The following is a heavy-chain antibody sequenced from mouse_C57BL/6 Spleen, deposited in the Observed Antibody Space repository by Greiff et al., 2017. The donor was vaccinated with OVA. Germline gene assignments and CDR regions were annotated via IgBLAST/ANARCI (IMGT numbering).Heavy chain of an antibody. J-gene: IGHJ4*01. CDR1: GYTFTDYN. CDR3: ARTVTKDYYAMDY. Sequence: EVQLQQSGPELVKPGASVKMSCKASGYTFTDYNMHWVKQSHGKSLEWIGYINPNNGGTSYNQKFKGKATLTVNKSSSTAYMELRSLTSEDSAVYYCARTVTKDYYAMDYWGQGTSVTVSS. D-gene: IGHD2-2*01. V-gene: IGHV1-22*01. CDR2: INPNNGGT.